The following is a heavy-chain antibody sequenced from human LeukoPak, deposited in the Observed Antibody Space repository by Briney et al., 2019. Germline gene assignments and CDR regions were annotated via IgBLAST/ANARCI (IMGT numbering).Heavy chain of an antibody. CDR1: GFTFSSYA. D-gene: IGHD4-17*01. J-gene: IGHJ4*02. Sequence: GGSLRLSCAASGFTFSSYAMHWVRQSPGKGLEWVAVISYDGSNKYYADSVKGRFTISRDNSKNTLYLQMNSLRAEDTAVYYCARDRDYGDYFDYWGQGTLVTVSS. V-gene: IGHV3-30-3*01. CDR2: ISYDGSNK. CDR3: ARDRDYGDYFDY.